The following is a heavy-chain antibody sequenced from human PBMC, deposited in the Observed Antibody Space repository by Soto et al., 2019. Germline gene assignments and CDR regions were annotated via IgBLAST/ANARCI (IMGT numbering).Heavy chain of an antibody. CDR3: AKDLYNYVWGSNRYTDRRQYHYAMDI. J-gene: IGHJ6*02. D-gene: IGHD3-16*02. V-gene: IGHV3-30*18. Sequence: QEQLVESGGGVVQPGRSLRLSCVASGFKFTSHAMHWVRRAPGKGLERVALITYGGIDKYYADSVKGRFTVSRDQSKGTLYLQMDSLTPEDTAVYYCAKDLYNYVWGSNRYTDRRQYHYAMDICGQGTTVTVSS. CDR1: GFKFTSHA. CDR2: ITYGGIDK.